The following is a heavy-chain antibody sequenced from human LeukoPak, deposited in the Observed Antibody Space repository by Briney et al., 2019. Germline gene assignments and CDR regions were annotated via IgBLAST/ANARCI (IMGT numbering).Heavy chain of an antibody. J-gene: IGHJ4*01. CDR2: IYSSGNT. Sequence: PSETLSLTCSVSGDSLSSGRNYWGWIRQSPGKGLEWIASIYSSGNTHSNPSLKSRVSISVDTSKNQVSLKLYSVTASDAAIYYCARHLSGTTMSHYFD. CDR1: GDSLSSGRNY. CDR3: ARHLSGTTMSHYFD. V-gene: IGHV4-39*01. D-gene: IGHD1-1*01.